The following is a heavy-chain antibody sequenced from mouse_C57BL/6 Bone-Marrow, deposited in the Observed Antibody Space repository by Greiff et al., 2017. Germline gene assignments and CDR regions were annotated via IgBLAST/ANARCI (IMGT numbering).Heavy chain of an antibody. V-gene: IGHV5-6*01. D-gene: IGHD2-1*01. CDR1: GFTFSSYG. Sequence: EVQVVESGGDLVKPGGSLKLSCAASGFTFSSYGMSWVRQTPDKRLEWVATISSGGSYTYYPDSVKGRFTISRDNAKNTLYLQMSSLKSEDTAMYYCAKGIYGNPFAYWGQGTLVTVSA. J-gene: IGHJ3*01. CDR2: ISSGGSYT. CDR3: AKGIYGNPFAY.